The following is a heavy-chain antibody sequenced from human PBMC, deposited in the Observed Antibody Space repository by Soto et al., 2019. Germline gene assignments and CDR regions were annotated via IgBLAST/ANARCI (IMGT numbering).Heavy chain of an antibody. V-gene: IGHV3-23*01. Sequence: EVQLLESGGGLVQPGGSLRLSCAASGFTFSSYAMSWVRQAPGKGLEWVSAISGSGGSTYYADSVKGRFTISRDNSKNTLYLQMNSLRAEDTAVYYCAKDEVVVPAAMGGPLEHYYYMDVWGKGTTVTVSS. CDR2: ISGSGGST. J-gene: IGHJ6*03. D-gene: IGHD2-2*01. CDR1: GFTFSSYA. CDR3: AKDEVVVPAAMGGPLEHYYYMDV.